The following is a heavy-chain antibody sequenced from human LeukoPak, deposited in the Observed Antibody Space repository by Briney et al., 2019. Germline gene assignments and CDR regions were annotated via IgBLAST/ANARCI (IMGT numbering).Heavy chain of an antibody. CDR3: AKDLGDPGDA. J-gene: IGHJ3*01. CDR1: GFTFSDYY. D-gene: IGHD2-21*02. Sequence: GGSLRLSCAASGFTFSDYYMSWIRQAPGKGLEWVSYISSSSSYTNYADSVKGRFTISRDNAKNSLYLQMHSLTVEDTAMYYCAKDLGDPGDAWGQGTMVTVSS. V-gene: IGHV3-11*06. CDR2: ISSSSSYT.